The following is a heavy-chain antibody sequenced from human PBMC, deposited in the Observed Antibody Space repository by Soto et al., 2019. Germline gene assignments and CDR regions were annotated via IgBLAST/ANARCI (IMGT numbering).Heavy chain of an antibody. CDR1: EFTFTSST. CDR3: AAADEGWKLDLDV. Sequence: SVKVSCKASEFTFTSSTVQWVRQARGQRLEWIGWIVVGSGNTNYAQKFQERVTITRDMSTSTAYMEPSSLRSEDTAVYYCAAADEGWKLDLDVWGQMTTGTVSS. CDR2: IVVGSGNT. V-gene: IGHV1-58*01. D-gene: IGHD1-1*01. J-gene: IGHJ6*02.